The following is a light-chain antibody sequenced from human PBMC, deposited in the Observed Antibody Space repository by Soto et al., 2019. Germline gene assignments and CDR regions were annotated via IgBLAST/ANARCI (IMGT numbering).Light chain of an antibody. Sequence: DRMSADSGMSVPVTRGRPTSISCRSNQSLVHSDGIAYFSWFQQRPGRSPRRLIYKVSNRDSGVPARFSGSGSGTDFALKISRVEAEDVGVYYCMQGTHWPITFGQGTRVDIK. CDR1: QSLVHSDGIAY. V-gene: IGKV2-30*02. CDR3: MQGTHWPIT. CDR2: KVS. J-gene: IGKJ5*01.